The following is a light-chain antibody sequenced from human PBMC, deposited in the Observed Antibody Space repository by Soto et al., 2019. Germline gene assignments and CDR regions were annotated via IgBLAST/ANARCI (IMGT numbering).Light chain of an antibody. CDR1: QSISSY. Sequence: DIPMTQSPSSLSASVGDRVTITCRASQSISSYLNWYQQKPGKAPKLLIYAASSLQSGVPSRFSGSGSGTDFTLTISSLQPEDFATYYCQQFNSYPLTFGQGTRLEI. CDR2: AAS. CDR3: QQFNSYPLT. V-gene: IGKV1-39*01. J-gene: IGKJ5*01.